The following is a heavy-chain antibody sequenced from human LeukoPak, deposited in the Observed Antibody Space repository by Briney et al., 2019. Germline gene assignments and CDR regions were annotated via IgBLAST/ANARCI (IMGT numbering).Heavy chain of an antibody. D-gene: IGHD2-15*01. Sequence: SQTLSLTCTVSGASIRSGDYYWSWIRQPPGKGLEWIVYIYDSGSTYYNPSLKSRITISVDTSENRFSLKLSSVTATDTAVYYCARDCSGGSCYGAFDIWGQGTMVTVSS. CDR1: GASIRSGDYY. CDR2: IYDSGST. V-gene: IGHV4-30-4*01. J-gene: IGHJ3*02. CDR3: ARDCSGGSCYGAFDI.